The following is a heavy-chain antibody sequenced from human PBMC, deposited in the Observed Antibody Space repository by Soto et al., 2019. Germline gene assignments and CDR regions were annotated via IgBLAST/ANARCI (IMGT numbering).Heavy chain of an antibody. CDR2: ISGSGGST. Sequence: GGSLRLSCAASGFTFSSYAMSWVRQAPGKGLEWVPAISGSGGSTYYADSVKGRFTISRDNSKNTLYLQMNSLRAEDTAVYYCAKDRRYYYDSSGYWAYWGQGTLVTVSS. J-gene: IGHJ4*02. V-gene: IGHV3-23*01. CDR3: AKDRRYYYDSSGYWAY. CDR1: GFTFSSYA. D-gene: IGHD3-22*01.